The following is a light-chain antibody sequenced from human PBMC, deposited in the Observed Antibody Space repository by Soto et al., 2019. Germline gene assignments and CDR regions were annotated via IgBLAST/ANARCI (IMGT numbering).Light chain of an antibody. Sequence: DIQMTQSPSSLAASVGERVTITCRASQNIHSLLNWYQQKPGKAPHVLISGRSALHSGDPSWFRGSVSRTDFTLTISSLPPEDFASYFCQQCYNIPFTFGFGEKVD. J-gene: IGKJ3*01. CDR2: GRS. V-gene: IGKV1-39*01. CDR3: QQCYNIPFT. CDR1: QNIHSL.